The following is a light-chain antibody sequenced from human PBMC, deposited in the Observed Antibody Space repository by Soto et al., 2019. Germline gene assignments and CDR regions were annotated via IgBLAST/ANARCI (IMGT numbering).Light chain of an antibody. CDR1: QGISTA. CDR3: QYDNTAPT. J-gene: IGKJ1*01. CDR2: AAS. V-gene: IGKV1-27*01. Sequence: IEMPQSPSSLSASVGDRVTITCRASQGISTALSWYQQRPGKAPQLLMYAASTLPSGVPTLFSGRSARTDFTLTSSIEQPEFGASYCWQYDNTAPTFGQGTKVDIK.